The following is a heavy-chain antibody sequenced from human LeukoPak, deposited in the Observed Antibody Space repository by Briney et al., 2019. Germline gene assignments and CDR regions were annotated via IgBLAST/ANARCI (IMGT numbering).Heavy chain of an antibody. D-gene: IGHD5-18*01. CDR2: IYYSGST. CDR3: ARERVGLWSPSDPYGMDV. J-gene: IGHJ6*02. Sequence: SETLSLTCTVSGGSISSGDYYWSWIRQPPGKGLEWIGYIYYSGSTYYNPSLKSRVTISVDTSKNQFSLKLSSVTAADTAVYYCARERVGLWSPSDPYGMDVWGQGTTVTVSS. CDR1: GGSISSGDYY. V-gene: IGHV4-30-4*01.